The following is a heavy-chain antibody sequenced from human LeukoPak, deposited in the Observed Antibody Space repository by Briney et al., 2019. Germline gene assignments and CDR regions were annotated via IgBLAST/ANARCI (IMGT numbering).Heavy chain of an antibody. Sequence: WSWIRQPPGKGLEWIGEIIHSGSTNYNPSLKSRVTPSVDTSKNQFSLKLSSVTAADTAVYYCARTIVVVTAILYYFDYWGQGTLVTVSS. CDR2: IIHSGST. D-gene: IGHD2-21*02. V-gene: IGHV4-34*12. CDR3: ARTIVVVTAILYYFDY. J-gene: IGHJ4*02.